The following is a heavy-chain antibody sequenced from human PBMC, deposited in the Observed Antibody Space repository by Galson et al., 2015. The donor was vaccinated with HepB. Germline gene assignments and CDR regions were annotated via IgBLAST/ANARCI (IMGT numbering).Heavy chain of an antibody. CDR2: ISYDGSNK. D-gene: IGHD1-1*01. Sequence: SLRLSCAASGFAFSSYAMHWVRQAPGKGLEWVAVISYDGSNKYYADSVKGRFTIPRDNSKNTLYLQMNSLRAEDTAVYYCARDQNVRQSGYYYYGMDVWGQGTTVTVSS. J-gene: IGHJ6*02. CDR3: ARDQNVRQSGYYYYGMDV. V-gene: IGHV3-30*04. CDR1: GFAFSSYA.